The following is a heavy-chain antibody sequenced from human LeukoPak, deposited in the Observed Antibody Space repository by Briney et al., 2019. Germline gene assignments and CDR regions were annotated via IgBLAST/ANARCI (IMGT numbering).Heavy chain of an antibody. V-gene: IGHV4-59*01. CDR1: GGSISSYY. CDR2: IYYSGST. J-gene: IGHJ4*02. CDR3: AREMDYGGTLDY. Sequence: SETLSLTCTVSGGSISSYYWSWIRQPPGKGLEWIGYIYYSGSTNYNPSLKSRVTISVDTSKNQFSLKLSSVTAADTAVYYCAREMDYGGTLDYWGQGTLVTVSS. D-gene: IGHD4-23*01.